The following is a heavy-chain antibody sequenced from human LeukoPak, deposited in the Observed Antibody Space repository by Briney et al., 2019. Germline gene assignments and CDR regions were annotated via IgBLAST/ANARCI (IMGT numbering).Heavy chain of an antibody. D-gene: IGHD1-26*01. V-gene: IGHV4-39*01. CDR1: GGSISSSSYY. CDR2: IYYSGST. J-gene: IGHJ3*02. Sequence: SETLSLTCTVSGGSISSSSYYWGWVRQPPGKGLEWIGTIYYSGSTYYNPSLKSRVTISIDTSKNQFSLKLSSVTAADTAVYYCGRHQWVPAFDIWGQGTMVTVSS. CDR3: GRHQWVPAFDI.